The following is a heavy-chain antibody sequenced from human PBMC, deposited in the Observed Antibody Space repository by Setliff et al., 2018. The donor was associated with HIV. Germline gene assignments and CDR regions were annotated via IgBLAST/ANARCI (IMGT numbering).Heavy chain of an antibody. Sequence: SETLSLTCTVSGGSITSFYWTWIRQPAGKGLEWIGRIGPIYTSGSTKYNPSLESRVTMSVDTSKNQFSLRLYSVTAADTAVYYCASFDLSTTSSADWGQGALVTSPQ. CDR2: IGPIYTSGST. D-gene: IGHD6-6*01. CDR3: ASFDLSTTSSAD. V-gene: IGHV4-4*07. J-gene: IGHJ1*01. CDR1: GGSITSFY.